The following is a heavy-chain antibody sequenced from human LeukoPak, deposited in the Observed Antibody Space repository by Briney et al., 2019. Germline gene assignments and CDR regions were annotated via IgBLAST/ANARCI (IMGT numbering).Heavy chain of an antibody. CDR1: GFTFSSYW. CDR3: ARGHYYDSSGYYYLTDY. V-gene: IGHV3-74*01. J-gene: IGHJ4*02. D-gene: IGHD3-22*01. CDR2: INRDGSST. Sequence: GGSLRLSCAASGFTFSSYWMHWVRQAPGKGLVWVSRINRDGSSTSYADSVKGRFTISRDNAKNTVYLQMNSLRAEDTAVYYCARGHYYDSSGYYYLTDYWGQGTLVTVSS.